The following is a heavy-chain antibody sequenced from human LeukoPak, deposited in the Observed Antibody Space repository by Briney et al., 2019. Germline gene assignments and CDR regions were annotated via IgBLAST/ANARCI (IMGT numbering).Heavy chain of an antibody. CDR3: ARDLYCSGGSCFGWFDP. Sequence: ASVKVSCKASGYTFTSYDINWVRQATGQGLEWMGWMNPNSGNTSYAQKFQGRVTMTRNTSISTAYMELSSLRSEDTAVYYCARDLYCSGGSCFGWFDPWGQGTLVTVSS. CDR1: GYTFTSYD. CDR2: MNPNSGNT. J-gene: IGHJ5*02. V-gene: IGHV1-8*01. D-gene: IGHD2-15*01.